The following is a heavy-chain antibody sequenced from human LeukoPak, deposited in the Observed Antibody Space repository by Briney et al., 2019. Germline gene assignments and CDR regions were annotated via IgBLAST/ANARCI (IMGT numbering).Heavy chain of an antibody. CDR2: INAGNGNT. Sequence: ASVKVSCKASGYTFTSYAMHWVRQAPGQRLEWMGWINAGNGNTKYSQKFQGRVTITRDTSASTAYMELSSLRSEDTAVYYCATSGVAAAGTCYYGMDVWGKGTTVTVSS. V-gene: IGHV1-3*01. CDR1: GYTFTSYA. D-gene: IGHD6-13*01. J-gene: IGHJ6*04. CDR3: ATSGVAAAGTCYYGMDV.